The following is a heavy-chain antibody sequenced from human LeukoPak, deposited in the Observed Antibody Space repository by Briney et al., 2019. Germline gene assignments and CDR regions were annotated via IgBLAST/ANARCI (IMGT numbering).Heavy chain of an antibody. Sequence: GGSLRLSCAASGFTFSSYAMHWVRQAPGKGLEWVAVISYDGSNKYYADSVKGRFTISRDNSKNTLYLQMNGLRAEDTAVYYCARDSVLRYFDWLSKNWYFDLWGRGTLVTVSS. CDR3: ARDSVLRYFDWLSKNWYFDL. J-gene: IGHJ2*01. D-gene: IGHD3-9*01. V-gene: IGHV3-30*04. CDR2: ISYDGSNK. CDR1: GFTFSSYA.